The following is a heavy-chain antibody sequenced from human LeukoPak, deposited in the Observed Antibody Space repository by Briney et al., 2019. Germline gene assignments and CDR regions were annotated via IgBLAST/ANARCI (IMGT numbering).Heavy chain of an antibody. Sequence: GGSLRLSCAASGFTFSTYAVSWVRQAPGKGLVWVSRINSDGSITTYADSAKGRFTISRDNAKNTLYLQMNSLRAEDTAVYYCAKGGGDYYYAMDVWGQGTTVTVSS. J-gene: IGHJ6*02. CDR2: INSDGSIT. CDR3: AKGGGDYYYAMDV. CDR1: GFTFSTYA. D-gene: IGHD2-21*01. V-gene: IGHV3-74*03.